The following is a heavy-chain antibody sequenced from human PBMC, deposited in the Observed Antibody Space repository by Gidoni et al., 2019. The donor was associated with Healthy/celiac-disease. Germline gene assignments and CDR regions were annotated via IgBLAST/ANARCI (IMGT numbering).Heavy chain of an antibody. V-gene: IGHV3-21*01. CDR2: ISSSSSYI. D-gene: IGHD3-10*01. CDR1: GFTFSSYS. J-gene: IGHJ4*02. Sequence: EVQLVGSGGGLVKPGGSLRLSCAASGFTFSSYSMNWVRQAPGKGLEWVSTISSSSSYIYYAASVKGRFTISRDNAKNFLYLQMNSVRAADTAVYYCARDMEASGSGSYGYWGQGTLVTVSS. CDR3: ARDMEASGSGSYGY.